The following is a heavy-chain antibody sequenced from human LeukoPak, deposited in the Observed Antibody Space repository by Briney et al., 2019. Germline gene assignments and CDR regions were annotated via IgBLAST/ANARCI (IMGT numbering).Heavy chain of an antibody. CDR3: ARNAVIAAAGHFDY. J-gene: IGHJ4*02. D-gene: IGHD6-13*01. Sequence: KPSETLSLTCTVSGGSISSGDYYWSWIRQPPGEGLEWIGYIYYSGSTYYNPSLKSRVTISVDTSKNQFSLKLSSVTAADTAVYYCARNAVIAAAGHFDYWGQGTLVTVSS. V-gene: IGHV4-30-4*01. CDR1: GGSISSGDYY. CDR2: IYYSGST.